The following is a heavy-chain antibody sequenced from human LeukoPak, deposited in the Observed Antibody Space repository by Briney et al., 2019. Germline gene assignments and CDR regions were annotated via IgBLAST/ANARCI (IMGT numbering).Heavy chain of an antibody. Sequence: GGSLRLSCAASGFTFSSYEMKWVRQAPGKGLEWVSYISSSGSTMYYADSVKGRFTISRDNAKNSLYLQMKSLRAEDTAVYYCAREGNIVVVPAPDHVDGIAAAGTADYWGQGTLVTVSS. J-gene: IGHJ4*02. V-gene: IGHV3-48*03. CDR1: GFTFSSYE. CDR3: AREGNIVVVPAPDHVDGIAAAGTADY. CDR2: ISSSGSTM. D-gene: IGHD2-2*01.